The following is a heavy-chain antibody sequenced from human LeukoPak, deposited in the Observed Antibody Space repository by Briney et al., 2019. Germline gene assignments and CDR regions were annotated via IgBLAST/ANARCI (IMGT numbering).Heavy chain of an antibody. CDR3: ATYRQVLLPFES. D-gene: IGHD2-8*02. J-gene: IGHJ4*02. CDR1: GFTFSSYA. CDR2: VSGSGGST. V-gene: IGHV3-23*01. Sequence: PGGSLRLSCAASGFTFSSYAMTCVRQAPGKGLEWVSTVSGSGGSTYYADSVKGRFTISRDNSKNTLFLQMNSLRAEDTAIYYCATYRQVLLPFESWGQGTLVTVSS.